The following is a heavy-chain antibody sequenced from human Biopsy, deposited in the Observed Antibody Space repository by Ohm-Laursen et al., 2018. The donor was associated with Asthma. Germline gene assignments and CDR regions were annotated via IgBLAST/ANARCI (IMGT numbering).Heavy chain of an antibody. CDR2: INSVFGTT. CDR1: GGAFNTYV. Sequence: SVKVSCKSLGGAFNTYVIGWVRQAPGQGLEWMGGINSVFGTTTYPQKFQDRVTITADDSTSTVYMELSSLRSEDTAVYYCARKAGSCISRTCYSLDFWGQGTLVTVSS. D-gene: IGHD2-2*01. V-gene: IGHV1-69*13. J-gene: IGHJ4*02. CDR3: ARKAGSCISRTCYSLDF.